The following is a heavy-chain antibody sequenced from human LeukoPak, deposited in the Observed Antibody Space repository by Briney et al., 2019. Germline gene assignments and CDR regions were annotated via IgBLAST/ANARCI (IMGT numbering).Heavy chain of an antibody. V-gene: IGHV3-30*02. J-gene: IGHJ4*02. Sequence: PGRSLRLSCAASGFTFTNNGMHWVRQAPGKGLEWVSFIRYDVSDKYYAHSVKGGFTISRDNSKNTLYLQMNSWRAEDTAVYHGGKAPSRVYDTSGYYSWGQGNLVTVSS. CDR2: IRYDVSDK. D-gene: IGHD3-22*01. CDR1: GFTFTNNG. CDR3: GKAPSRVYDTSGYYS.